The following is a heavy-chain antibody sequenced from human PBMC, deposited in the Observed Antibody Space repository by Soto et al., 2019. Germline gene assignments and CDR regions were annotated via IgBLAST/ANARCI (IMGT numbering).Heavy chain of an antibody. V-gene: IGHV4-59*01. CDR1: GGSISNYQ. Sequence: PXETLSLTCTVSGGSISNYQWSWVRQPPGKRLEWIGYIYYNGTTSYNPSLKSRVTIAVDMSKNHLSLTLTSVTAADTAVYYCARSFYAWGQGTLVTGSS. CDR3: ARSFYA. D-gene: IGHD3-16*01. J-gene: IGHJ4*02. CDR2: IYYNGTT.